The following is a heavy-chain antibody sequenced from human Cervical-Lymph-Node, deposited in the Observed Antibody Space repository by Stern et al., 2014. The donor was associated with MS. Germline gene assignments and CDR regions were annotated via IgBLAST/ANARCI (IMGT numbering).Heavy chain of an antibody. CDR2: FDPEDGET. Sequence: QVQLVQSGAEVKKPGASVKVSCKVSGYTLTELSMHWVRQAPGKGLEWMGGFDPEDGETIYAQKFQGRVTMTEDTSTTKAYMERSSLRSEDTAVYYCATDIEQKRHSYYYDSSGYGHFDYWGQGTLVTVSS. CDR1: GYTLTELS. J-gene: IGHJ4*02. D-gene: IGHD3-22*01. V-gene: IGHV1-24*01. CDR3: ATDIEQKRHSYYYDSSGYGHFDY.